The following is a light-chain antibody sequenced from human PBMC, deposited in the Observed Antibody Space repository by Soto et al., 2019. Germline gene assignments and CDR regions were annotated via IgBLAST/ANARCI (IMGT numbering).Light chain of an antibody. Sequence: DIQITQSPSSLSASVGDRVSITCRASQSISTYLNWYQQKPGKVPRLLIYAASSLQSGVPSRFSGSGSGTDFTLTISSLQPEDFATYYCQQSYIAPWTFGQGTKVDIK. CDR1: QSISTY. CDR3: QQSYIAPWT. CDR2: AAS. J-gene: IGKJ1*01. V-gene: IGKV1-39*01.